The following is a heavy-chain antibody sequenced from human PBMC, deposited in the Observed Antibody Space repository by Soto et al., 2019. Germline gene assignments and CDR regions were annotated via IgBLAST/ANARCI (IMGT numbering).Heavy chain of an antibody. D-gene: IGHD3-16*01. CDR1: GGSISSSNW. J-gene: IGHJ3*02. Sequence: PSETLSLTCAVSGGSISSSNWWSWVRQPPGKGLEWIGEIYHSGSTNYNPSLKSRVTISVDKSKNQFSLKLSSVTAADTAVYYCARVILSFGGAPDAFDIWGQGTMVTVS. CDR2: IYHSGST. CDR3: ARVILSFGGAPDAFDI. V-gene: IGHV4-4*02.